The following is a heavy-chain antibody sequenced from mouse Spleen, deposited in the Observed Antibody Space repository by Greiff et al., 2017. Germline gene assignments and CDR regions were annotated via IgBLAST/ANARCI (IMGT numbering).Heavy chain of an antibody. Sequence: EVQLQESGGGLVKPGGSLKLSCAASGFTFSDYGMHWVRQAPEKGLEWVAYISSGSSTIYYADTVKGRFTISRDNAKNTLFPQMTSLRSEDTAMYYCARPDGYSSWFACWGQGTLVTVSA. CDR3: ARPDGYSSWFAC. CDR1: GFTFSDYG. CDR2: ISSGSSTI. V-gene: IGHV5-17*01. D-gene: IGHD2-3*01. J-gene: IGHJ3*01.